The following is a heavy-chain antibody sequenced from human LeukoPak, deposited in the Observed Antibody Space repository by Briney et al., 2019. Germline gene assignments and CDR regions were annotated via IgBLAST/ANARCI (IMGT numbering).Heavy chain of an antibody. CDR2: INTDGSST. Sequence: GGSLRLSCAASGFTFSSYWMHWVRQAPGKGLVWVSRINTDGSSTSYADSVKGRFTISRDNAKNTLYLQMNSLRVEDTGTYYCVASTSVSAYWGQGSLVTVSS. CDR1: GFTFSSYW. CDR3: VASTSVSAY. J-gene: IGHJ4*02. D-gene: IGHD5/OR15-5a*01. V-gene: IGHV3-74*01.